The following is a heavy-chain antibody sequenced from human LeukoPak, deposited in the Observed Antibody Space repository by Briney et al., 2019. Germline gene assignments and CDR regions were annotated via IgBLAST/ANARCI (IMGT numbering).Heavy chain of an antibody. CDR3: ARSPAGANYYLDV. J-gene: IGHJ6*03. V-gene: IGHV3-48*03. CDR2: ISSSGSTM. D-gene: IGHD1-14*01. CDR1: GFTFSTYA. Sequence: PGGTLRLSCAASGFTFSTYAMSWVRQAPGKGLEWVSYISSSGSTMYYADSVKGRFTISRDNAKDSLSLQMNSLRAEDTAVYYCARSPAGANYYLDVWGKGTTVTISS.